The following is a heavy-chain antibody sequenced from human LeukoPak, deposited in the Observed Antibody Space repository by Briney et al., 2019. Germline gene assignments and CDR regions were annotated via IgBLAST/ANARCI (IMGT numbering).Heavy chain of an antibody. CDR2: ISWDGNIR. Sequence: GGSLRLSCAASGFTFRSHAFHWIRQAPGKGLEWVAFISWDGNIRYYAESVKGRFTLSRDNSKNTLYLRMNSLRIEDTAVYYCARDYSGWYVFDYWGQGTLVAVSP. CDR3: ARDYSGWYVFDY. V-gene: IGHV3-30-3*01. CDR1: GFTFRSHA. J-gene: IGHJ4*02. D-gene: IGHD6-19*01.